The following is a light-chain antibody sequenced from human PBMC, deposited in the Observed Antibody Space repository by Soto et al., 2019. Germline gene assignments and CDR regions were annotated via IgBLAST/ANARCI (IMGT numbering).Light chain of an antibody. CDR1: SSNIGNNY. Sequence: QSVLTQPTSVSAAPGQKVTISCSGSSSNIGNNYVSWYQQLPGAAPKLLIYDNSKRPSGIPDRFSGSKSGTSATLGITGLQTGDEADYYCGTWDSSLSAVVFGGGTKLTVL. J-gene: IGLJ2*01. CDR2: DNS. V-gene: IGLV1-51*01. CDR3: GTWDSSLSAVV.